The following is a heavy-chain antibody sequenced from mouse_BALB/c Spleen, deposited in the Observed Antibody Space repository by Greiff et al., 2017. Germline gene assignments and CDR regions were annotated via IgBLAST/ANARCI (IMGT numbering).Heavy chain of an antibody. CDR3: ARSRRLSMDY. Sequence: EVMLVESGGGLVQPGGSRKLSCAASGFTFSSFGMHWVRQAPEKGLEWVAYISSGSSTIYYADTVKGRFTISRDNPKNTLFLQMTSLRSEDTAMYYCARSRRLSMDYWGQGTSVTVSS. CDR1: GFTFSSFG. J-gene: IGHJ4*01. CDR2: ISSGSSTI. D-gene: IGHD1-2*01. V-gene: IGHV5-17*02.